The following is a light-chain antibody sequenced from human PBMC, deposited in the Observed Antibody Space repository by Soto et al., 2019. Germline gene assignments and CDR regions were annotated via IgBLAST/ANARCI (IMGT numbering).Light chain of an antibody. J-gene: IGKJ1*01. V-gene: IGKV3-20*01. Sequence: EIVLTQSPGTLSLSPGERATLSCRASQSVISTYLAWYQQKPGQAPRLLIYGASSRATGIPDRFSGSGSGTDFTLTISRLESEDFAVYYCQQYDKWRTFGQGTKVDIK. CDR3: QQYDKWRT. CDR1: QSVISTY. CDR2: GAS.